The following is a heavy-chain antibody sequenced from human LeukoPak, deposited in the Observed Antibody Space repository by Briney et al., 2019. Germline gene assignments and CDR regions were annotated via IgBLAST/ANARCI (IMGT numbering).Heavy chain of an antibody. CDR1: GGTFSSYA. Sequence: ASVKVSCKASGGTFSSYAISWVRQATGQGLEWMGWMNPNSGNTGYAQKFQGRVTMTRNTSISTAYMELSSLRSEDTAVYYCARDRIQLWYYFDYWGQGTLVTVSS. J-gene: IGHJ4*02. D-gene: IGHD5-18*01. CDR2: MNPNSGNT. CDR3: ARDRIQLWYYFDY. V-gene: IGHV1-8*02.